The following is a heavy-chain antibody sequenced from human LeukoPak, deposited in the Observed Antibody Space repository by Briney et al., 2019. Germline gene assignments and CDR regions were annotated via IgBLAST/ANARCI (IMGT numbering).Heavy chain of an antibody. CDR2: IYYRGST. Sequence: SETLSLTCTVSGGSITSYYWSWIRQPPGKGLEWIGYIYYRGSTNYSPSLKSRVTISVDTSKNQFSLELSSVTAADTGVYYCARRMVRGKIGFDYWGQGTLVTVSS. CDR3: ARRMVRGKIGFDY. CDR1: GGSITSYY. V-gene: IGHV4-59*08. J-gene: IGHJ4*02. D-gene: IGHD3-10*01.